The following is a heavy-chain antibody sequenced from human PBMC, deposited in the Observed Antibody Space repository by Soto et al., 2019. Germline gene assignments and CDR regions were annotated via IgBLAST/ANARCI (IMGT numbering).Heavy chain of an antibody. J-gene: IGHJ5*02. CDR2: IYQSRGT. CDR3: ARTGQMWVPWRLDA. Sequence: PSQPVSLTCTVSGGTINSYYWTWIRQPLGKGLEWIGYIYQSRGTNSSPSLKSRVAITAAASISQLSLGLTSVAAADTAISYCARTGQMWVPWRLDAWGKGTPVTVSS. D-gene: IGHD1-26*01. CDR1: GGTINSYY. V-gene: IGHV4-59*01.